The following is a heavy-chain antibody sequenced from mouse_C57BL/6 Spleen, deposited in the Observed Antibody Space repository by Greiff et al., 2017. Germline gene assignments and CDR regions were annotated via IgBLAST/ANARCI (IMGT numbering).Heavy chain of an antibody. CDR3: ARTITTVVEGFAY. J-gene: IGHJ3*01. D-gene: IGHD1-1*01. V-gene: IGHV1-64*01. CDR1: GYTFTSYW. Sequence: VQLQQPGAELVKPGASVKLSCKASGYTFTSYWMHWVKQRTGQGLEWIGMIHPNSGSTNYNEKFKSKATLTVDKSSSTAYMQLSSLTSEDSAVYYCARTITTVVEGFAYWGQGTLVTVSA. CDR2: IHPNSGST.